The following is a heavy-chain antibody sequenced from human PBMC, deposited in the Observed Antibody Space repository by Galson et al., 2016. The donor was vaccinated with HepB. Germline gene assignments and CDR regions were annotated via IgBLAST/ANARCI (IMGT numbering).Heavy chain of an antibody. CDR1: GFTFSSYG. CDR3: AKDRPAYSGSYWGYFDY. CDR2: ISYDGSNK. J-gene: IGHJ4*01. D-gene: IGHD1-26*01. V-gene: IGHV3-30*18. Sequence: SLRLSCAASGFTFSSYGMHWVRQAPGKGLEWVALISYDGSNKYYADSLKGRFTISRDNSKNTLYLQMNSLRPEDTAVYYYAKDRPAYSGSYWGYFDYWGQGTLVTVSS.